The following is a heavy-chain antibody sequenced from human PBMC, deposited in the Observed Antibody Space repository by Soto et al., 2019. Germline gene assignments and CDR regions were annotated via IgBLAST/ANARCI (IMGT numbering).Heavy chain of an antibody. CDR2: INPNSGGT. Sequence: ASVKVSCKASGYTFTGYYMHWVRQAPGQGLEWMGWINPNSGGTNYAQKFQGWVTMTRDTSISTAYMELSRLRSDDTAVYYCARGAEVGDPLRAAFDIWGQGTMVTVSS. CDR3: ARGAEVGDPLRAAFDI. V-gene: IGHV1-2*04. D-gene: IGHD1-26*01. CDR1: GYTFTGYY. J-gene: IGHJ3*02.